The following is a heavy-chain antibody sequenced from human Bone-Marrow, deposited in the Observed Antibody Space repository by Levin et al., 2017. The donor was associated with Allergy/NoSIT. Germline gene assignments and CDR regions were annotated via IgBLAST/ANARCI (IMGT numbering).Heavy chain of an antibody. CDR3: VRGYHGFDS. J-gene: IGHJ4*02. V-gene: IGHV3-72*01. CDR2: SRNKANSFTT. D-gene: IGHD2-15*01. Sequence: LSLTCAASGFTFSDHYMDWVRQAPGKGLEWVARSRNKANSFTTVYAPSVQGRFTISRDIAQNSLYLQMESLRTDDTAMYHCVRGYHGFDSWGQGTLVTVSS. CDR1: GFTFSDHY.